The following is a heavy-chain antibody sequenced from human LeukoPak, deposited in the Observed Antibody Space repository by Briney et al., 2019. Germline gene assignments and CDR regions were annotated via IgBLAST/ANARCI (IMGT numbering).Heavy chain of an antibody. D-gene: IGHD2-2*02. J-gene: IGHJ4*02. Sequence: GSLRLSCAASGFTFSSYAMSWVRQAPGKGLEWVSAISGSGGSTYYADSVKGRFTISRDNSKNTLYLQMNSLRAEDTAVYYCAKDGLGYCSSTSCYKDYWGQGTLVTVSS. CDR1: GFTFSSYA. CDR2: ISGSGGST. V-gene: IGHV3-23*01. CDR3: AKDGLGYCSSTSCYKDY.